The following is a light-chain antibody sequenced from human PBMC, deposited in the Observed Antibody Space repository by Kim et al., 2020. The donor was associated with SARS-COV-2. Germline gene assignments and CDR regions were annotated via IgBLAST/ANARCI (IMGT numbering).Light chain of an antibody. Sequence: DIVMTQSPDSLAVSLGERATINCKSSQGVLYSSNNKSYLAWYQQKPGQPPKLLIYWASTRESGVPDRFSGSGSGTDFTLTISSLQAEDVAVYYCQQYYSTPITFGQGTRLEIK. V-gene: IGKV4-1*01. CDR1: QGVLYSSNNKSY. J-gene: IGKJ5*01. CDR3: QQYYSTPIT. CDR2: WAS.